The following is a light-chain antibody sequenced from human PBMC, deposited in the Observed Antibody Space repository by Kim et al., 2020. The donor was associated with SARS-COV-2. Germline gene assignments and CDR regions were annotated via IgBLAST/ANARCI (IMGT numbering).Light chain of an antibody. Sequence: DIVLTQSPGTLSLSPGERATLSCRASQSVTSNSYLAWYQQKPGQGPRLLIHGVSNRASGIPDRFSGSGSGTDFTLTISRLEPEDFAVYYCQHSPPITFGQGTRLEIK. CDR2: GVS. CDR1: QSVTSNSY. J-gene: IGKJ5*01. V-gene: IGKV3-20*01. CDR3: QHSPPIT.